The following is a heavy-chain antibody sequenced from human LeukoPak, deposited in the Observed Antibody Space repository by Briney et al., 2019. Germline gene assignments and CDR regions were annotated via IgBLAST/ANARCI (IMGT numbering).Heavy chain of an antibody. J-gene: IGHJ4*02. Sequence: GGSLRLSCAASGFTFSSYAMSWVRQAPGKGLEWVSGISSSGGSTYYADSVKGRFTISRDNSKNTLYLQVNSLRAEDTAVYYCAKGGKWDVTPFDYWGQGTLVTVSS. V-gene: IGHV3-23*01. CDR3: AKGGKWDVTPFDY. CDR2: ISSSGGST. D-gene: IGHD1-26*01. CDR1: GFTFSSYA.